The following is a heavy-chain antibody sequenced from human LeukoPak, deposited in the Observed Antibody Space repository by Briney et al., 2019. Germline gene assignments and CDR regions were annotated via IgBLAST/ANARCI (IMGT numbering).Heavy chain of an antibody. CDR2: ISSGSRYI. V-gene: IGHV3-21*01. Sequence: GGSLRLSCAASGFTFSAYSMNWVRQAPGEALEWVSSISSGSRYIYYADSVKGRFTISRDNAKDSLYLQMNSLRAEDTAVYYCAKCSGGDCYHSDDHWGQGTLVTVSP. J-gene: IGHJ5*02. D-gene: IGHD2-21*02. CDR3: AKCSGGDCYHSDDH. CDR1: GFTFSAYS.